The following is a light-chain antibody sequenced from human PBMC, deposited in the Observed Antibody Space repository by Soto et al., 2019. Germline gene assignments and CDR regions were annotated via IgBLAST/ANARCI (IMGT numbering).Light chain of an antibody. V-gene: IGKV1-6*01. Sequence: AIQMTQSPSSLSASVGDRVTITCRASQDVSNNLGWYQQRPGRAPKLLIYAASTVQTGVPSRFSGSGSGTDFTPTSGRLQHEDFATYYYLHDYCYPYTFGQGTKLEI. J-gene: IGKJ2*01. CDR3: LHDYCYPYT. CDR1: QDVSNN. CDR2: AAS.